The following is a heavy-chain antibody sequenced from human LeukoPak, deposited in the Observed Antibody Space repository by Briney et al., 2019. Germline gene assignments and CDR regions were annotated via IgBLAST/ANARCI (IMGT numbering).Heavy chain of an antibody. CDR2: VHSTGAT. D-gene: IGHD1-26*01. V-gene: IGHV4-4*07. J-gene: IGHJ4*02. CDR1: GGSLSNYY. Sequence: SETLSLTCTVSGGSLSNYYWNWIRQPAGKGLEWIGRVHSTGATHFNPAFASRLTMSGDPSKNQFSLKLRSMTAADTAIYFCARGDTSGATYFDYWGRGTLVTVSS. CDR3: ARGDTSGATYFDY.